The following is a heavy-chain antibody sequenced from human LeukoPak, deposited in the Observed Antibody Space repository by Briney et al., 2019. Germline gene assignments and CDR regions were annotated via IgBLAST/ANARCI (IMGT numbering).Heavy chain of an antibody. CDR2: IYYSGST. V-gene: IGHV4-59*08. Sequence: SETLSLTCTVSGGSISSYYWSWIRQPPGKGLEWIGYIYYSGSTNYNPSLKTRVTISVDTSKNQFSLKLSSVTAADTAVYYCAASSLDIYYYYYMDVWGKGTTVTVSS. D-gene: IGHD6-13*01. CDR1: GGSISSYY. J-gene: IGHJ6*03. CDR3: AASSLDIYYYYYMDV.